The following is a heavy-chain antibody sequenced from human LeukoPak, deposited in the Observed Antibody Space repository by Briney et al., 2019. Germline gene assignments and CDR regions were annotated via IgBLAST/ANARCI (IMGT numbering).Heavy chain of an antibody. CDR2: ISHSGST. V-gene: IGHV4-34*01. CDR3: ARGIVGAPDY. D-gene: IGHD1-26*01. J-gene: IGHJ4*02. CDR1: GGSFSGYY. Sequence: SETLSLTCAVYGGSFSGYYWTWIRQPPGKGLEWIGEISHSGSTNYNPSLKSRVTISVDTSKNQFSLKLSSVTAADTAVYYCARGIVGAPDYWGQGTLVTVSS.